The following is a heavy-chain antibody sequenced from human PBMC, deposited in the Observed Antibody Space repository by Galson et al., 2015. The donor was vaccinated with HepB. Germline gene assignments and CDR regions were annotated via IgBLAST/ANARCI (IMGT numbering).Heavy chain of an antibody. CDR3: AKGGKRIRVRGVTQLYYYYYGMDV. CDR1: GFTFSSYG. J-gene: IGHJ6*02. CDR2: ISYDGSNK. D-gene: IGHD3-10*01. Sequence: SLRLSCAASGFTFSSYGMHWVRQAPGKGLEWVAVISYDGSNKYYADSVKGRFTISRDNSKNTLYLQMNSLRAEDTAVYYCAKGGKRIRVRGVTQLYYYYYGMDVWGQGTTVTVSS. V-gene: IGHV3-30*18.